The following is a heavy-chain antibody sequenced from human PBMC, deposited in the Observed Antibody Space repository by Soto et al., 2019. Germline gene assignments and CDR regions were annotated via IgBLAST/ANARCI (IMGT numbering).Heavy chain of an antibody. J-gene: IGHJ5*02. CDR1: GYSFTSYW. CDR2: IYPGDSDT. D-gene: IGHD3-3*01. Sequence: GESLKISCKGSGYSFTSYWIGWVRQMPGKGLEWMGIIYPGDSDTRYSPSFQGQVTISADKSISTAYLQWSSLKASDTAIYYCARVIVIGMVLNWFDPWGQGTLVTVSS. V-gene: IGHV5-51*01. CDR3: ARVIVIGMVLNWFDP.